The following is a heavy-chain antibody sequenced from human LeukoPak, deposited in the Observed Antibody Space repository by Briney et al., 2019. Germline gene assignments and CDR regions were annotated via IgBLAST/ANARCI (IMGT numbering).Heavy chain of an antibody. CDR1: GGSISSGSYY. V-gene: IGHV4-61*02. Sequence: SETLSLTCTVSGGSISSGSYYWSWIRQPAGKGLEWIGRIYTSGSTNYNPSLKSRVTISVDTSKNQFSLKLSSVTAADTAVYYCAREWAPTTYYDILTGYYDHHQTRYYFDYWGQGTLVTVSS. CDR2: IYTSGST. J-gene: IGHJ4*02. D-gene: IGHD3-9*01. CDR3: AREWAPTTYYDILTGYYDHHQTRYYFDY.